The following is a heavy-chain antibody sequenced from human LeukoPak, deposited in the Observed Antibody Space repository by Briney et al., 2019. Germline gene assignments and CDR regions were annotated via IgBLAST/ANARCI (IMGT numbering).Heavy chain of an antibody. V-gene: IGHV3-7*01. CDR1: GFTFSSYW. J-gene: IGHJ3*01. CDR3: XXXXXXXXXXXXXXEL. CDR2: IKSDGSEK. Sequence: XAXXGFTFSSYWMSWVRQAPGRGLEWVAHIKSDGSEKYYVDSLKGRFTISRDNARNSLYLQMNSLRADDTAVYYCXXXXXXXXXXXXXXELWGQXTXVTVSS.